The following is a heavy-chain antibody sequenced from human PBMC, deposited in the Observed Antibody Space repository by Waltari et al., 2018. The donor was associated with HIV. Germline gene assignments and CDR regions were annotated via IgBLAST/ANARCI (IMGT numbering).Heavy chain of an antibody. CDR2: ISRSGSTI. Sequence: EVQLVESGGGLVQPGGSLRLYCAASGFTFSSYEMNWVRQAPGKGLEWVSYISRSGSTIHYADSVKGRFTISRDNAKNSLYLRMNSLRAEDTAVYYCARAHITMIRGGNAFDIWGQGTMVTVSS. CDR1: GFTFSSYE. J-gene: IGHJ3*02. V-gene: IGHV3-48*03. D-gene: IGHD3-10*01. CDR3: ARAHITMIRGGNAFDI.